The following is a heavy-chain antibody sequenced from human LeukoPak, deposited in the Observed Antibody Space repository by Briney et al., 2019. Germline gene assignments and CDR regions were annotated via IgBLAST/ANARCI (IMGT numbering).Heavy chain of an antibody. CDR1: GGTFSSYA. CDR2: IIPIFGTA. CDR3: ASRPGRGSSWSFDY. D-gene: IGHD1-26*01. Sequence: GASVKVSCKASGGTFSSYAISWVRQAPGQGLEWMGRIIPIFGTANYAQKFQGRVTITTDESTSTAYMELSSLRSEDTAVYYCASRPGRGSSWSFDYWGQGTLVTVSS. J-gene: IGHJ4*02. V-gene: IGHV1-69*05.